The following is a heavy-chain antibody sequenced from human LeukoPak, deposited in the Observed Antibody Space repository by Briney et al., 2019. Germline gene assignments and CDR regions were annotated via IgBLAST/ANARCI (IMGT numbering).Heavy chain of an antibody. Sequence: GGSLRLSCAASGFTFSDYYMSWIRQAPGKGLEWVSYISSSGSTIYYADSVKGRFTISRDNAKNSLYLQMNSLRAEDTAVYYCAGAVGVGATTFDYWGQGTLVTVSS. D-gene: IGHD1-26*01. J-gene: IGHJ4*02. CDR1: GFTFSDYY. V-gene: IGHV3-11*01. CDR2: ISSSGSTI. CDR3: AGAVGVGATTFDY.